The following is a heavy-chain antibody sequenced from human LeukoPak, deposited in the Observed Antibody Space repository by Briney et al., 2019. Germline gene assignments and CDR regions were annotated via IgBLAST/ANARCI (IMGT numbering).Heavy chain of an antibody. CDR1: GYTLTELS. D-gene: IGHD3-22*01. CDR2: FDPEDGET. Sequence: ASVKVSCKVSGYTLTELSMNWVRQAPGKGLEWMGGFDPEDGETIYAQKFQGRVTMTEDTSTDTAYMELSSLRSEDTAVYYCATYLAYGYYLAVDYWGQGTLVTVSS. CDR3: ATYLAYGYYLAVDY. J-gene: IGHJ4*02. V-gene: IGHV1-24*01.